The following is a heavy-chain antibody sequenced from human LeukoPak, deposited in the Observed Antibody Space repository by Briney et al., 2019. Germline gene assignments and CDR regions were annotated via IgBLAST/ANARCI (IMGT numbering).Heavy chain of an antibody. Sequence: SETLSLTCAVSGYSISSDYYWGWIRQPPGKGLEWIGSIYHSGSTYYNPSLKSRVTISVDTSKNQFSLKLSSVTAADTAVYYCAREWLLFRGFDPWGQGTLVTVSS. J-gene: IGHJ5*02. CDR1: GYSISSDYY. CDR2: IYHSGST. V-gene: IGHV4-38-2*01. CDR3: AREWLLFRGFDP. D-gene: IGHD3-3*01.